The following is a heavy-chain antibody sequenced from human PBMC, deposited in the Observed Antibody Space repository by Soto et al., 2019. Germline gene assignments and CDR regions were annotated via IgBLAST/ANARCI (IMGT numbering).Heavy chain of an antibody. CDR2: IYYSGSP. J-gene: IGHJ5*02. CDR1: GDSISPYY. CDR3: ARDRVSGSSSYWFDP. V-gene: IGHV4-59*01. Sequence: SETLSLTCIVSGDSISPYYWTWIRQPPGKGLEWIGHIYYSGSPNYNPSLKSRITISVDTSKSQFSLKMSSVTAADTAVYYCARDRVSGSSSYWFDPWGQGTLVTVS. D-gene: IGHD3-10*01.